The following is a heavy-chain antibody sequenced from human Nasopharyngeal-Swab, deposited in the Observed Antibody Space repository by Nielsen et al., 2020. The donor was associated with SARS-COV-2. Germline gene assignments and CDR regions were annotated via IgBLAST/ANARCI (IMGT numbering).Heavy chain of an antibody. V-gene: IGHV4-34*01. CDR3: ARGLSPRMPFPKH. Sequence: SETLSLTCAVSNGSFSDYSWTWNRQTPGKGLEWIGEIYHSGNTNYNPSLKSRVTMSVDTSKNQFSLILKSVTAADTAVYYCARGLSPRMPFPKHWGQGTLVIVSS. D-gene: IGHD2-2*01. CDR2: IYHSGNT. J-gene: IGHJ1*01. CDR1: NGSFSDYS.